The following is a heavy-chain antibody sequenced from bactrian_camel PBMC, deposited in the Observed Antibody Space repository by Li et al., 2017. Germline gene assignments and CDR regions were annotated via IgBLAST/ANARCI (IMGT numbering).Heavy chain of an antibody. V-gene: IGHV3S55*01. CDR3: ATAGGWSAY. CDR1: GYTYSRDC. J-gene: IGHJ4*01. Sequence: VQLVESGGGSVQAGGSLRLSCAASGYTYSRDCMGWYRQGPGNECELVSTISSDGSTYYADSVKGRFFISRDTAKNTVYLQMKSLKSEDTALYYCATAGGWSAYWGRGTQVTVS. D-gene: IGHD6*01. CDR2: ISSDGST.